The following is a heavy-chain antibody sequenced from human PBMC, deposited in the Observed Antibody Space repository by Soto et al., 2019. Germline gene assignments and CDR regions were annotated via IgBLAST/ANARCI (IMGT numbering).Heavy chain of an antibody. V-gene: IGHV5-51*01. CDR2: MYAGHSDH. CDR1: GYSFTRYC. J-gene: IGHJ6*01. CDR3: ARTAEQLVPIHYYYGMDV. D-gene: IGHD6-13*01. Sequence: VESLKISCQISGYSFTRYCIVWVLQMPGKRLEGMGIMYAGHSDHRYSPSFQGQVTISSDKSISTAYLQWSSLKASDTAMYYCARTAEQLVPIHYYYGMDVWGQGTPVPVSS.